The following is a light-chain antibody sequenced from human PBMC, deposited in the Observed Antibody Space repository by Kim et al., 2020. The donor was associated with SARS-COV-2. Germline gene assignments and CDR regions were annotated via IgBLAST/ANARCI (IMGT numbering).Light chain of an antibody. V-gene: IGKV4-1*01. J-gene: IGKJ2*03. Sequence: RAPLNCKSSQTVLYNSNNTNYLAWYQQKPGQAPKLLIYWAAIRESGVSDRFSGSGSETDFTLTISSLQAEDVAVYYSQQYYSTPPSFGQGTKLEI. CDR3: QQYYSTPPS. CDR1: QTVLYNSNNTNY. CDR2: WAA.